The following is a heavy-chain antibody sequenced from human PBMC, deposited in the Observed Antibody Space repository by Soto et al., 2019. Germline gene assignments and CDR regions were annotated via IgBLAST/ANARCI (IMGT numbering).Heavy chain of an antibody. J-gene: IGHJ4*02. D-gene: IGHD4-17*01. CDR3: AHSVSYGDYVAS. Sequence: HITLKESGPTLVKPTQTLTLTCTFSGFLLSTSGVGVGWIRLSPVKDPKWLALIYWDYDTRYSPSLKSRLTITKDTSENQVVITMTNIDPLDTATYDCAHSVSYGDYVASWGKGTLVTLSS. CDR1: GFLLSTSGVG. V-gene: IGHV2-5*02. CDR2: IYWDYDT.